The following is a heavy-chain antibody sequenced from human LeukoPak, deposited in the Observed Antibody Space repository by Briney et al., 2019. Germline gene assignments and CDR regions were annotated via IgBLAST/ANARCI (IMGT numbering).Heavy chain of an antibody. CDR2: INPNSGGT. V-gene: IGHV1-2*06. CDR3: ARGVRIQLWSFGY. D-gene: IGHD5-18*01. J-gene: IGHJ4*02. CDR1: GYTFTVYY. Sequence: VNVSCKASGYTFTVYYMHWVRQAPGQGLEWMGRINPNSGGTNYAQKFQGRVTMTRDTSISTAYMELSRLRSDDTAVYYCARGVRIQLWSFGYWGQGTLVTVSS.